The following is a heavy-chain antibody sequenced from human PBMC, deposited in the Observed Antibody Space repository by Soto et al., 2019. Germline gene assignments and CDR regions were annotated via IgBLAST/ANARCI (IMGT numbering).Heavy chain of an antibody. J-gene: IGHJ4*02. CDR3: ARERYYDSSGYFDY. V-gene: IGHV4-59*01. D-gene: IGHD3-22*01. CDR2: IYYSGST. Sequence: SETLSLTCTVSGGSISSYYWSWIRQPPGKGLEWIGYIYYSGSTNYNPSLKSRVTISVDTSKNQFSLNLSSVTAADTAVYYCARERYYDSSGYFDYWGQGTLVTVSS. CDR1: GGSISSYY.